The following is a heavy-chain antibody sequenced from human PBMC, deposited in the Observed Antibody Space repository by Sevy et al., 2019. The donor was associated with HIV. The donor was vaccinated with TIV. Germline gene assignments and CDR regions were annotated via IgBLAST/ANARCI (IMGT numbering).Heavy chain of an antibody. D-gene: IGHD3-22*01. CDR3: VNSPYYYDSSGYYSPTGDAFDV. J-gene: IGHJ3*01. Sequence: GGSLRLSCAASGFTFRNYGMHWVRQAPGKGLEWVAIISYDGTDIYYADSVKGRFTISRDNSKKTLYLQMNSLRPEDTAVYYCVNSPYYYDSSGYYSPTGDAFDVWGQGTVVTVSS. CDR1: GFTFRNYG. CDR2: ISYDGTDI. V-gene: IGHV3-30*18.